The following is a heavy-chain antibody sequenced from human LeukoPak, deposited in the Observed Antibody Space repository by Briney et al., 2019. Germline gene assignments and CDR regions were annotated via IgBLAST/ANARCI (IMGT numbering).Heavy chain of an antibody. CDR2: VSPSGDIT. Sequence: GGSLRLSCAASGFTFSSHGMDWVRQAPGMGLEWVSGVSPSGDITYYADSVEGRFAISRDNSRNTVYFQLNSLRADDTAVYYCAKETYSSSSPYFDYWGQGTLVTVSS. CDR1: GFTFSSHG. CDR3: AKETYSSSSPYFDY. J-gene: IGHJ4*02. V-gene: IGHV3-23*01. D-gene: IGHD6-13*01.